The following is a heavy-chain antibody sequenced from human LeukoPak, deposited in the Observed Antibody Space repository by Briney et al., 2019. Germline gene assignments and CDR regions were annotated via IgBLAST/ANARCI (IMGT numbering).Heavy chain of an antibody. CDR3: ARAAGELLYYYGMDV. V-gene: IGHV1-18*01. Sequence: ASVKVSCKASGYTFTSYGISWVRQAPGQGLEWMGWISAYNGNTNYAQKLQGRVTMTTDTSTSTAYMELRSLRSEDTAVYYCARAAGELLYYYGMDVWGQGTTVTVSS. CDR1: GYTFTSYG. D-gene: IGHD1-7*01. J-gene: IGHJ6*02. CDR2: ISAYNGNT.